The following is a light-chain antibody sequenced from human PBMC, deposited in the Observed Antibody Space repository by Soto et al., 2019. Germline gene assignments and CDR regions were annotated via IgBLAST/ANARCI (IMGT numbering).Light chain of an antibody. V-gene: IGKV3D-15*01. CDR3: QQYNNWHPLT. CDR1: QSVGGN. CDR2: GAF. J-gene: IGKJ4*01. Sequence: EIVMTQSPVTLSVSPGERATLSCRASQSVGGNLAWYQQKPGQAPRLVMYGAFTRATGIPARFTGSGYGTEFTITISSLQSEDSAVYYCQQYNNWHPLTFGGGTKVEIK.